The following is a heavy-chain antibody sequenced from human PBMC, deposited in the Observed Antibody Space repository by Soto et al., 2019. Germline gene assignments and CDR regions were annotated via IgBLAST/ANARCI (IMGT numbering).Heavy chain of an antibody. D-gene: IGHD2-8*01. CDR2: ISSSGSTI. Sequence: VGSLRLSCAASGFTFSDYYMSWIRQAPGKGLEWVSYISSSGSTIYYADSVKGRFTISRDNAKNSLYLQMNSLRAEDTAVYYCAKGYCTNGVCYNVYYYYYGMDVWGQGTTVTVSS. CDR3: AKGYCTNGVCYNVYYYYYGMDV. J-gene: IGHJ6*02. V-gene: IGHV3-11*01. CDR1: GFTFSDYY.